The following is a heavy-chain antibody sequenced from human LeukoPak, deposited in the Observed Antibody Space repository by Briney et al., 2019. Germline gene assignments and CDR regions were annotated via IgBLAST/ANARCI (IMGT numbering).Heavy chain of an antibody. CDR2: IYSGGST. V-gene: IGHV3-66*01. D-gene: IGHD5-12*01. CDR1: GFTFSSYC. J-gene: IGHJ4*02. Sequence: GGSLRLSCAASGFTFSSYCMSWVRQAPGKGLEWVSVIYSGGSTYYADSVKGRFTISRDNSKNTLYLQMNSLRAEDTAVYYCARKRRDGSLDYWGQGTLVTVSS. CDR3: ARKRRDGSLDY.